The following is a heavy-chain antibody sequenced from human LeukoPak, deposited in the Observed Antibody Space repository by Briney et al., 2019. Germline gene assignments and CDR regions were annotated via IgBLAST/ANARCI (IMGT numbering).Heavy chain of an antibody. Sequence: GGSLRLSCAASGFTFSSYWVQWVRQAPGKGLVWVSRINSDGSSTSYADSVKGRFTISRDNAKNTLYLQMNSLRAEDTAVYYCARKRSYDFWSGNRDWYFDLWGRGTLVTVSS. CDR3: ARKRSYDFWSGNRDWYFDL. CDR2: INSDGSST. D-gene: IGHD3-3*01. CDR1: GFTFSSYW. J-gene: IGHJ2*01. V-gene: IGHV3-74*01.